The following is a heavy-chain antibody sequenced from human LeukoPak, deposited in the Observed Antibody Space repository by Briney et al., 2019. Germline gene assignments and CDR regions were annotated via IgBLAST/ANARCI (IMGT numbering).Heavy chain of an antibody. CDR3: AREVSEGFDF. V-gene: IGHV3-21*01. CDR1: GFTFSGYS. D-gene: IGHD3-22*01. Sequence: GGSLRLSCTASGFTFSGYSMNWIRQAPGKGLEWVSSFGTRSTSVYHAGSVKGRFAISRDNAKNSLYLQMNSPRAEDTALYYCAREVSEGFDFWGQGTLVAVSS. J-gene: IGHJ4*02. CDR2: FGTRSTSV.